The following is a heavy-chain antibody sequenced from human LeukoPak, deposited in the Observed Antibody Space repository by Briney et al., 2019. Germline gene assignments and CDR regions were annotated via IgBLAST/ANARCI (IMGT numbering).Heavy chain of an antibody. J-gene: IGHJ4*02. CDR3: ARDPGWGALDY. CDR2: INIDGSQR. Sequence: GGSLRLSCAASGFSFSTSWMTWVRQTPGKGLELVANINIDGSQRYHAGSVEGRFTISRDNVKNTLYLQMNSPRVEDTAVYYCARDPGWGALDYWGQGALVIVSS. D-gene: IGHD3-16*01. V-gene: IGHV3-7*03. CDR1: GFSFSTSW.